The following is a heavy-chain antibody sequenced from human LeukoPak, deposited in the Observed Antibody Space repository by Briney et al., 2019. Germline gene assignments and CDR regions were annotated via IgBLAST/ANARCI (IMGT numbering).Heavy chain of an antibody. D-gene: IGHD3-16*01. Sequence: PGGPLRLPCAAYGFTLSSYAMSGLRAAREKGLVCLSAIRGSGGSTYYADSVKGRFTISRDNSKNTLYLQMNSLRAEDTAVYYCAKDAGGLYYGMDVWGQGTTVTVSS. J-gene: IGHJ6*02. V-gene: IGHV3-23*01. CDR3: AKDAGGLYYGMDV. CDR1: GFTLSSYA. CDR2: IRGSGGST.